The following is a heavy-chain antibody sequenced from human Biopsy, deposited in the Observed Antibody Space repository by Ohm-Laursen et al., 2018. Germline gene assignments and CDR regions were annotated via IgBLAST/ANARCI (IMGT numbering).Heavy chain of an antibody. J-gene: IGHJ3*02. Sequence: GTLSLTWAVSGDSISNDYWSWIRQSAGQGLEWIGRIHTSGSTNHNLSLKSRVTMSVDTSKNQFSLKLRSVTAADTAVYYCARGTGKYYVYGAFDIWGQVTMVTVSS. CDR3: ARGTGKYYVYGAFDI. CDR2: IHTSGST. CDR1: GDSISNDY. V-gene: IGHV4-4*07. D-gene: IGHD3/OR15-3a*01.